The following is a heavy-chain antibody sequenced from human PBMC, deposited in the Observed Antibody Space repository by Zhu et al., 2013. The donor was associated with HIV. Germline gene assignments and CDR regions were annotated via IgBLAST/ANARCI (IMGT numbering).Heavy chain of an antibody. CDR2: ISTSGDTI. D-gene: IGHD2-21*01. Sequence: EVQLVQSGGGLVQPGGSLRLSCEASGFAFSRHEMSWVRQAPGMGLEWVSYISTSGDTIHYADSVRGRFTISRDTAKRSLYLQMNSLRAEDTAFYLLCPALWTFDPHAWYFDLWGXGTLVTVSS. V-gene: IGHV3-48*03. CDR3: CPALWTFDPHAWYFDL. CDR1: GFAFSRHE. J-gene: IGHJ2*01.